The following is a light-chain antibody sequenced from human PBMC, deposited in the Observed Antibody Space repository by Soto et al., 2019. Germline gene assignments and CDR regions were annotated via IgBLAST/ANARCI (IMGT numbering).Light chain of an antibody. V-gene: IGLV2-14*01. J-gene: IGLJ3*02. CDR1: SSDVGGYNF. CDR2: EVI. CDR3: SSYTNNKTWV. Sequence: QSALTQPASVSGSRGQSITISCTGTSSDVGGYNFVSWYQQHPGKAPKFMIYEVINRPSGVSNRFSGSKSGNTASLTISGLQAEDEADYYCSSYTNNKTWVFGGGTNVTVL.